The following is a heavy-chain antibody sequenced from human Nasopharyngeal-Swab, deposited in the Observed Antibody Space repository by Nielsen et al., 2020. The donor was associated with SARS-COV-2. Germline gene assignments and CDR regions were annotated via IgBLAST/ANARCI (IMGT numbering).Heavy chain of an antibody. CDR2: ISGSGGST. CDR3: AKEDYYYYYYMDV. V-gene: IGHV3-23*01. CDR1: GFTFRDHA. J-gene: IGHJ6*03. Sequence: GGSLRLSCEASGFTFRDHAMTWVRQAPGKGLEWVSAISGSGGSTYYADSVKGRFTISRDNSKNTLYLQMNSLRAEDTAVYYCAKEDYYYYYYMDVWGKGTTVTVSS.